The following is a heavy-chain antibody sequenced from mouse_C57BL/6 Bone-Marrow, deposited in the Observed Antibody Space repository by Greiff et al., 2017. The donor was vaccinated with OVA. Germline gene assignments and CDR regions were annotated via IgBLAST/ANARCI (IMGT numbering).Heavy chain of an antibody. CDR3: AYYYGSSWEFDY. Sequence: QVQLKQPGAELVKPGASVKMSCKASGYTFTSYWITWVKQRPGQGLEWIGDIYPGSGSTNYNEKFKSKATLTVDTSSSTAYMQLSSLTSEDSAVYYCAYYYGSSWEFDYWGQGTTLTVSS. V-gene: IGHV1-55*01. CDR2: IYPGSGST. CDR1: GYTFTSYW. J-gene: IGHJ2*01. D-gene: IGHD1-1*01.